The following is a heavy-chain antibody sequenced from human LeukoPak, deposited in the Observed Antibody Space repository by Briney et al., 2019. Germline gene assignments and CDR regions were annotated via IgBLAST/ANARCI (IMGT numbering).Heavy chain of an antibody. CDR3: AKDRTPLPGSGSDY. Sequence: GGSLRLSCAASGFTFDDYGMSWVRQAPGKGLEWVSGISWNSGSIGYADSVKGRFTISRDNAKNSLYLQMNSLRAEDTALYYCAKDRTPLPGSGSDYWGQGTLVTVSS. V-gene: IGHV3-9*01. CDR2: ISWNSGSI. D-gene: IGHD6-19*01. J-gene: IGHJ4*02. CDR1: GFTFDDYG.